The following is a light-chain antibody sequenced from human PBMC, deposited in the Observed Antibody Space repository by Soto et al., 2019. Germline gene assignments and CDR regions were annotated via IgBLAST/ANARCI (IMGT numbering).Light chain of an antibody. CDR2: RND. Sequence: QSVLTQPPAVSGTPGQRVTFFCSGSSSNIGTNYVYWYQHLPGTAPKLLIYRNDQRPSGVPDRFSGSMSGTAASLAIGGLRSEDEADYYCAAWDDSLSGVVFGGGTKLTVL. CDR1: SSNIGTNY. V-gene: IGLV1-47*01. CDR3: AAWDDSLSGVV. J-gene: IGLJ2*01.